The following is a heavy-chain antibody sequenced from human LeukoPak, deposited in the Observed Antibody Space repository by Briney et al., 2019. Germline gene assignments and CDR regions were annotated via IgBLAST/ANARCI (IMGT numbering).Heavy chain of an antibody. J-gene: IGHJ5*02. CDR3: ARGGWFGELLLP. CDR2: INAGNGNT. V-gene: IGHV1-3*03. Sequence: ASVKASCKASGYTFTSYAMHWVRQAPGPRLEWMGWINAGNGNTKYSQEFQGRVTITRDTSASTAYMELSSLRSEDMAVYYCARGGWFGELLLPWGQGTLVTVSS. D-gene: IGHD3-10*01. CDR1: GYTFTSYA.